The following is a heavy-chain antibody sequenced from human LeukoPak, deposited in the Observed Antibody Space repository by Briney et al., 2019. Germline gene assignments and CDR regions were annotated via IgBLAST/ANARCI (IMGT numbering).Heavy chain of an antibody. D-gene: IGHD4-17*01. Sequence: PGGSLRLSCAASGFTFSSHGMHWVRRAPGKGLEWVAVISYDGSNKYYADSVKGRFTISRDNSKNTLYLQMNSLRAEDMAVYYCAKGLTTVTSDYWGQGTLVTVSS. CDR1: GFTFSSHG. J-gene: IGHJ4*02. CDR3: AKGLTTVTSDY. CDR2: ISYDGSNK. V-gene: IGHV3-30*18.